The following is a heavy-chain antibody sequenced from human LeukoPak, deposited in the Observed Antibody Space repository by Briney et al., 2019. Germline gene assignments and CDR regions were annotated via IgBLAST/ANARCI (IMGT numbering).Heavy chain of an antibody. CDR3: ARDYVVDIVVVPAAMQFDP. CDR1: GYTFTSYG. J-gene: IGHJ5*02. CDR2: ISAYNGNT. Sequence: GASVKVSCKASGYTFTSYGISWVRQAPGQGLEWMGWISAYNGNTNYAQKLQGRVTMTTDTSTSTAYMELRSLRSDDTAVYYCARDYVVDIVVVPAAMQFDPWGQGTLSPSPQ. D-gene: IGHD2-2*03. V-gene: IGHV1-18*01.